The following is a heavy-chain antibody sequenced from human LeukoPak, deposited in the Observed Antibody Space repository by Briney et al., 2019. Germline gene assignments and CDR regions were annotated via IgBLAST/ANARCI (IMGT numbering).Heavy chain of an antibody. CDR1: GFTVSSNY. CDR3: ARALIGYYFDY. J-gene: IGHJ4*02. Sequence: GGSLRLSCAASGFTVSSNYMSWVRQAPGKGLEWVSSVSNSGDYIHYADSVKGRFTISRDNSKNSLYLQMNSLRAEDTAVYYCARALIGYYFDYWGQGTLVTVSS. D-gene: IGHD2-8*01. CDR2: VSNSGDYI. V-gene: IGHV3-21*06.